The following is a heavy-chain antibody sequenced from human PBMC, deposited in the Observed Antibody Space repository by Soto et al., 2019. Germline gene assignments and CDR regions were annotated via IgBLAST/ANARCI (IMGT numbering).Heavy chain of an antibody. Sequence: SETLSLTCTVSGGSVSSGNYYWSWIRQPPGKGLEWIGYLYDSGSTDYNPSLKSRVTISVDTSKNQFSLKLSSVTAADTAVYYCARNVKGLVWRYYYGIDVWGQGTTVTVYS. D-gene: IGHD3-16*01. J-gene: IGHJ6*02. CDR1: GGSVSSGNYY. V-gene: IGHV4-61*01. CDR3: ARNVKGLVWRYYYGIDV. CDR2: LYDSGST.